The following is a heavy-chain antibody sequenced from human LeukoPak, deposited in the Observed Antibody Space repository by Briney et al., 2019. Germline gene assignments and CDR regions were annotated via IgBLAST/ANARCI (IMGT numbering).Heavy chain of an antibody. V-gene: IGHV3-15*05. CDR1: GFTFSNAW. J-gene: IGHJ4*02. CDR3: TTERI. Sequence: PGGSLRLSCAASGFTFSNAWMTWVRQAPGKGLEWVGRIKSKSVGGTIEYATPVKGRFTISRDDSKDTVYLQMNSLTTEDTAVYYCTTERIWGQGTQVTVSS. CDR2: IKSKSVGGTI.